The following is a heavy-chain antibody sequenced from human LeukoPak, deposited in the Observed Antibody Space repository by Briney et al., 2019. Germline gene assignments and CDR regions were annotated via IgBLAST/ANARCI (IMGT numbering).Heavy chain of an antibody. Sequence: GGSLRLSCAASGFIFSSYAMSWVRQTPGKGLECVSTISGSGGSTYHADSVKGRFTISRDNSKNTLYLQMNTLRAEDTAVYYCARDLRAAAAGSEPWFDPWGQGTLVTVSS. CDR3: ARDLRAAAAGSEPWFDP. J-gene: IGHJ5*02. CDR1: GFIFSSYA. V-gene: IGHV3-23*01. CDR2: ISGSGGST. D-gene: IGHD6-13*01.